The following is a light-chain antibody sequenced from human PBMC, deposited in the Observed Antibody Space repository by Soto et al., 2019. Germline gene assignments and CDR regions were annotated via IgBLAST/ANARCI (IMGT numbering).Light chain of an antibody. Sequence: QTVVTQEPSSSVSPGGTVTLTCGLSSGSVSTSYYPSWYQQTPGQAPRTLIYNTNTRSSGVPDRFSGSILGNTAALTITGAQADDESDYYCVLYMGSGISVFGGGTKLTVL. CDR3: VLYMGSGISV. CDR2: NTN. V-gene: IGLV8-61*01. CDR1: SGSVSTSYY. J-gene: IGLJ2*01.